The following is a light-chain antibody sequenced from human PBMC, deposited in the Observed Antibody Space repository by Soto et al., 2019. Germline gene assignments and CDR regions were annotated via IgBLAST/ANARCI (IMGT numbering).Light chain of an antibody. V-gene: IGKV3-15*01. CDR3: QQYNNWYT. J-gene: IGKJ2*01. Sequence: EIVMTQSPATLSVSPGERATLSCRASQSVSSNLAWYQQKPGQAPRLLIYGASTRATGIPARFSGSGSGTEFTLTISNLQSEDFAVYYCQQYNNWYTFGQGTKLEI. CDR2: GAS. CDR1: QSVSSN.